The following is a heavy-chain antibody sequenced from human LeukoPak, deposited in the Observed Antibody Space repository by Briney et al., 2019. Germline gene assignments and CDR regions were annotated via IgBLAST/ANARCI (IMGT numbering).Heavy chain of an antibody. CDR1: GYTFTGYY. CDR3: ARETLKEGLRLGELSFDY. D-gene: IGHD3-16*02. CDR2: MNPNSGNT. V-gene: IGHV1-8*02. Sequence: ASVKVSCKASGYTFTGYYMHWVRQATGQGLEWMGWMNPNSGNTGYAQKFQGRVTMTRNTSISTAYMELSSLRSEDTAVYYCARETLKEGLRLGELSFDYWGQGTLVTVSS. J-gene: IGHJ4*02.